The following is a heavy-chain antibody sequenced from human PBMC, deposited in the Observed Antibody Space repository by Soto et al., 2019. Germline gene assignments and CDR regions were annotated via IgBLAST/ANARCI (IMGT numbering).Heavy chain of an antibody. Sequence: PSETLSLTCTVSGGSITNHYCSWFRLPPGKGLEWIRYILHSGDTSYNPSLKSRVTMSVDTSKNQFSLMLSSVTAADTAVYYCAREGGGYRFDYWGQGTLVTVSS. J-gene: IGHJ4*02. CDR1: GGSITNHY. CDR3: AREGGGYRFDY. D-gene: IGHD3-16*02. V-gene: IGHV4-59*11. CDR2: ILHSGDT.